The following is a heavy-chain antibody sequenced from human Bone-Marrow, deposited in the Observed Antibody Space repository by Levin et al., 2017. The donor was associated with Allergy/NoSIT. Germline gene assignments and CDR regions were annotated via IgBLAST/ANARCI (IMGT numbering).Heavy chain of an antibody. CDR2: ISGTGTYI. CDR3: ARDPEPREIVVVAAFDP. Sequence: GGSLRLSCAASGFAFSHYNMNWVRQAPGKGLEWVSSISGTGTYIYYADSVKGRFTISRDNGKDALYLQMSSLRAEDTAIYYCARDPEPREIVVVAAFDPWGPGTLVTVSS. J-gene: IGHJ5*02. D-gene: IGHD2-15*01. V-gene: IGHV3-21*01. CDR1: GFAFSHYN.